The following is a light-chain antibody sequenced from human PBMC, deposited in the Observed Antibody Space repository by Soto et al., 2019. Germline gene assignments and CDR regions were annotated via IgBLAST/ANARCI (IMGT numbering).Light chain of an antibody. CDR1: SRDVGGYNY. Sequence: QSALTQPASLSGSPGQSITISCTGTSRDVGGYNYVSWYQQHPGKAPKLMIYEVSNRPSGVSNRFSGSKSGNTASLTISGLQAEDEADYYCSSYTSSSTYVFGTGTKLTVL. CDR3: SSYTSSSTYV. J-gene: IGLJ1*01. CDR2: EVS. V-gene: IGLV2-14*01.